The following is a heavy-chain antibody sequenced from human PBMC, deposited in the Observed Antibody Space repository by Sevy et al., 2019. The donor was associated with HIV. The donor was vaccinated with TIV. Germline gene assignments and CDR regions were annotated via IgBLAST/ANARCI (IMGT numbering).Heavy chain of an antibody. J-gene: IGHJ5*02. CDR3: ARVGGGGYYDPWSGSLEFDP. Sequence: GGSLRLSCVGSGFSFSSDAMSWVRQAPGKGLQWVATVSASGGSTYYADSVRGRFSITRDNSKNTLYVKMSSLRVEDTAVYYCARVGGGGYYDPWSGSLEFDPWGQGTLVTVSS. CDR1: GFSFSSDA. V-gene: IGHV3-23*01. CDR2: VSASGGST. D-gene: IGHD3-3*01.